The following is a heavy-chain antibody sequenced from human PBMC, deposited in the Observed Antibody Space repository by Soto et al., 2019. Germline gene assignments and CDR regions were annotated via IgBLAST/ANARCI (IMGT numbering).Heavy chain of an antibody. V-gene: IGHV4-61*01. Sequence: SETLSLTCTVSGGSVSSGSYYWSWIRQPPGKGLEWIGYIYYSGSTNYNPSLKSRVTISVDTSKNQFSLKLSSVTAADTAVYYCSRIHARNWNGLDYYYYGMDVWGQGTTVTVSS. CDR3: SRIHARNWNGLDYYYYGMDV. CDR1: GGSVSSGSYY. D-gene: IGHD1-20*01. CDR2: IYYSGST. J-gene: IGHJ6*02.